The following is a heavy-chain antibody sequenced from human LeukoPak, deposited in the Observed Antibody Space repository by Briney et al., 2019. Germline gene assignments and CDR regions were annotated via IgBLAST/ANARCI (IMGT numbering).Heavy chain of an antibody. J-gene: IGHJ5*02. V-gene: IGHV1-69*13. D-gene: IGHD3-9*01. Sequence: SVKVSCKASGGTFSSYAISWVRQAPGQGLEWMGGIIPIFGTANYAQKFQGRVTITADESTSTAYMELSSLRSEDTAVYYCARSKDLPLDDISSWGQGTLVTVSS. CDR3: ARSKDLPLDDISS. CDR2: IIPIFGTA. CDR1: GGTFSSYA.